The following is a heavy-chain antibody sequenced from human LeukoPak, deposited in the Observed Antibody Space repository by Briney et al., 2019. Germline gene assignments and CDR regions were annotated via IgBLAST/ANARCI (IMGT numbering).Heavy chain of an antibody. Sequence: SQTLSLTCTVSGGSISRGDYYWSWIRQSPGKGLEWIGCIYYGGSTYYYNPSLKSRITISVDTSKNQFSLKLSSVTAADTAVYYCARDVGIAARRFDYWGQGTLVTASS. V-gene: IGHV4-30-4*08. J-gene: IGHJ4*02. CDR2: IYYGGSTY. D-gene: IGHD6-6*01. CDR1: GGSISRGDYY. CDR3: ARDVGIAARRFDY.